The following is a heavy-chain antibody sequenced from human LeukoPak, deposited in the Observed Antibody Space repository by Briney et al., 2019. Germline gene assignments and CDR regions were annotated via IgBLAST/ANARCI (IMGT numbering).Heavy chain of an antibody. V-gene: IGHV1-8*03. Sequence: ASVKVSCKASGYTFTSYDINWVRQATGQGLEWMEWMNPNSGNTGYAQKFQGRVTITRNTSISTAYMELSSLRSEDTAVYYCARGCSSTRCYMDAFDIWGQGTMVTVSS. CDR3: ARGCSSTRCYMDAFDI. CDR1: GYTFTSYD. J-gene: IGHJ3*02. D-gene: IGHD2-2*02. CDR2: MNPNSGNT.